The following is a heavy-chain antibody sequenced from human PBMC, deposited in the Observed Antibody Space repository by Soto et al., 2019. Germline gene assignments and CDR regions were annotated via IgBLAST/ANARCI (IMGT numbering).Heavy chain of an antibody. CDR3: ARRDYYDSSGYYGGGENAFDI. D-gene: IGHD3-22*01. CDR1: GYSFTSYW. V-gene: IGHV5-51*01. Sequence: GESLKISCKGSGYSFTSYWIGWVRQMPGKGLEWMGIIYPGDSDTRYSPSFQGQVTISADKSISTAYLQWSSLKASDTAMYYCARRDYYDSSGYYGGGENAFDIWGQGTMVTVSS. J-gene: IGHJ3*02. CDR2: IYPGDSDT.